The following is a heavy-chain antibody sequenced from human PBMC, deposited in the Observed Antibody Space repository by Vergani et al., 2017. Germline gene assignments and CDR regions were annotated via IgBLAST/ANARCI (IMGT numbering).Heavy chain of an antibody. CDR2: ISYDGSNK. V-gene: IGHV3-30*18. Sequence: QVQLVESGGGVVQPGRSLRLSCAASGFTFSSYGMHWVRQAPGKGLEWVAVISYDGSNKYYADSVKGRFTISRDNSKNTLYLQMNRLRAEDTAVYYCAKDRLATRSGSPFDYWGQGTLVTVSS. CDR3: AKDRLATRSGSPFDY. D-gene: IGHD5-24*01. J-gene: IGHJ4*02. CDR1: GFTFSSYG.